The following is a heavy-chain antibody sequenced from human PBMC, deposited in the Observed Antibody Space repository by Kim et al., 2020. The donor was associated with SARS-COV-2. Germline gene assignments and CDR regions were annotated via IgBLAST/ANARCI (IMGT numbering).Heavy chain of an antibody. D-gene: IGHD2-15*01. CDR2: ISSNGGST. Sequence: GGSLRLSCSASGFTFSSYAMHWVRQAPGKGLEYVSAISSNGGSTYYADSVKGRFTISRDNSKNTLYLQMSSLRAEDTAVYYCVKVFRRTVVTAPFDYWGQGTLVTVSS. J-gene: IGHJ4*02. V-gene: IGHV3-64D*09. CDR1: GFTFSSYA. CDR3: VKVFRRTVVTAPFDY.